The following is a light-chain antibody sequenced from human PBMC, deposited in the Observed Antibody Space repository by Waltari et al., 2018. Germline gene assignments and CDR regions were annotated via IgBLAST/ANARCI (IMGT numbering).Light chain of an antibody. CDR3: SSFTSINTLI. CDR2: DVN. V-gene: IGLV2-14*04. Sequence: VSWYQQHPGEVPKLMIYDVNKRPSGVSSRFSASKSGNTASLTISGLQAEDEADYYCSSFTSINTLIFGGGTKLTVL. J-gene: IGLJ2*01.